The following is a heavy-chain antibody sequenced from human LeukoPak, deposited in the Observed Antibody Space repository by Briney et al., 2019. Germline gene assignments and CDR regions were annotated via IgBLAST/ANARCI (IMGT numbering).Heavy chain of an antibody. CDR3: ARDIAVAGDY. Sequence: PGGSLRLSRAASGFTFSSYSMNWVRQAPGKGLEWVSSISSSSSYIYYADSVKGRFTISRDNAKNSLYLQMNSLRAEDTAVYYCARDIAVAGDYWGQGTLVTVSS. V-gene: IGHV3-21*01. D-gene: IGHD6-19*01. CDR2: ISSSSSYI. CDR1: GFTFSSYS. J-gene: IGHJ4*02.